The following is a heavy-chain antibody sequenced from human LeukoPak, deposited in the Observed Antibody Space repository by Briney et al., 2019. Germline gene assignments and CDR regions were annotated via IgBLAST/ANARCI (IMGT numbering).Heavy chain of an antibody. CDR3: ARGLIREGYYFDY. D-gene: IGHD2-21*01. CDR2: ISYEGRKK. CDR1: GFTFSTYA. Sequence: PGGSLRLSCAASGFTFSTYAMHWARQAPGKGVEGVAVISYEGRKKNCADSVKGRFAINRDNSNNLLYLQMNSLRAEDTAVYYCARGLIREGYYFDYWGQGTLVTVSS. V-gene: IGHV3-30*09. J-gene: IGHJ4*02.